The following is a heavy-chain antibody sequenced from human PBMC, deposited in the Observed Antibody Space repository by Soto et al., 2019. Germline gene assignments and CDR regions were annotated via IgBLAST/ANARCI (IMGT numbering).Heavy chain of an antibody. D-gene: IGHD2-21*01. CDR2: IYSGGST. CDR1: GFTVSSNY. J-gene: IGHJ4*02. Sequence: GGSLRLSCAASGFTVSSNYMSWVRQAPGKGLEWVSVIYSGGSTYYADSVKGRFTISRDNSKNTLYLQMNSLRAEDTAVYYCARDLPLVVLSGPGDSSQMIDYWGQGTLVTVSS. V-gene: IGHV3-66*01. CDR3: ARDLPLVVLSGPGDSSQMIDY.